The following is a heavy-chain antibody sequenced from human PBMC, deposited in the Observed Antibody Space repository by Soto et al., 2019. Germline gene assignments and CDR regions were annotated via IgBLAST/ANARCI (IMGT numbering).Heavy chain of an antibody. CDR3: ARLPLYDSSGYYVPRFDP. CDR1: GGSISSSSYY. V-gene: IGHV4-39*01. CDR2: IYYSGST. Sequence: QLQLQESGPGLVKPSETLSLTCTVSGGSISSSSYYWGWIRQPPGKGLEWIGSIYYSGSTYYNPSLKSRVTISVDTSKNQFSLKLSSVTAADTAVYYCARLPLYDSSGYYVPRFDPWGQGTLVTVSS. J-gene: IGHJ5*02. D-gene: IGHD3-22*01.